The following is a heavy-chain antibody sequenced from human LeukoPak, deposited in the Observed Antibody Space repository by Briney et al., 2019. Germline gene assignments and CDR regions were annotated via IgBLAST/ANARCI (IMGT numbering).Heavy chain of an antibody. V-gene: IGHV4-61*08. CDR2: IYYSGST. CDR3: ARDRRYDFWSGYDNYYYYGMDV. J-gene: IGHJ6*02. CDR1: GGSISSDDHY. Sequence: PSETLSLTCTVSGGSISSDDHYWSWIRQRPGKGLEWVAYIYYSGSTNYNPSLKSRVTISVDTSKNQFSLKLSSVTAADTAVYYCARDRRYDFWSGYDNYYYYGMDVWGQGTTVTVSS. D-gene: IGHD3-3*01.